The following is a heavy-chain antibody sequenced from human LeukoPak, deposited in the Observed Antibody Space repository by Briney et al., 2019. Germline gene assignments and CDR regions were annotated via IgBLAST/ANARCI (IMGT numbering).Heavy chain of an antibody. V-gene: IGHV1-69*13. CDR1: GGTFSSYA. CDR3: AIIHLPDRNYDFWSGYYYYYYMDV. Sequence: GASVKVSCKASGGTFSSYAISWVRQAPGQGLEWMGGIIPIFGTANYAQKFQGRVTITADESTSTAYMELSSLRSEDTAVYYCAIIHLPDRNYDFWSGYYYYYYMDVWGKGTTVTVSS. D-gene: IGHD3-3*01. CDR2: IIPIFGTA. J-gene: IGHJ6*03.